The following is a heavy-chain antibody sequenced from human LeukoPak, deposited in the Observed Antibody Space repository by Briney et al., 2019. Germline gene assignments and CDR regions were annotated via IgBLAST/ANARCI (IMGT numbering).Heavy chain of an antibody. V-gene: IGHV1-2*02. J-gene: IGHJ4*02. CDR1: GYSFTGYY. Sequence: ASVKVSCKASGYSFTGYYIQWVRQAPGQGLEWMGWINPNSGGTKYAQKFQGRVTMTRDTSISTAYMELSRLTSDNEAVYYCTRQLDSGNYYALDGWGQGTLVTVSS. CDR3: TRQLDSGNYYALDG. D-gene: IGHD1-26*01. CDR2: INPNSGGT.